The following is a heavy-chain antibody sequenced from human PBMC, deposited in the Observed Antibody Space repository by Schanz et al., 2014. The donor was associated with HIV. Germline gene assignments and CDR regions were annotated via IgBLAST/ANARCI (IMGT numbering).Heavy chain of an antibody. CDR3: AAHPEWFGESPSAFDI. Sequence: QMQLVQSGPEVKKPGTSVKVSCKASGFTFTSSAVQWVRQARGQRLEWIGWIVVGSGNTNYAQKLQERVTITRDMSTRTGYMALSSLGSEDTTVYYWAAHPEWFGESPSAFDIWGQGTMVTVSS. D-gene: IGHD3-10*01. J-gene: IGHJ3*02. V-gene: IGHV1-58*01. CDR1: GFTFTSSA. CDR2: IVVGSGNT.